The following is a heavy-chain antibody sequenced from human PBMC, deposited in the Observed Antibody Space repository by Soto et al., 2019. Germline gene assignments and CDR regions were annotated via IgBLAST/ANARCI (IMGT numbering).Heavy chain of an antibody. V-gene: IGHV4-30-4*01. CDR1: GVSISSGDYY. CDR3: AREINYYDNSGYYYVKEYGMDV. CDR2: IYYSGST. J-gene: IGHJ6*02. Sequence: PSETLSLTCTVSGVSISSGDYYWSWIRQPPGKGLEWIGYIYYSGSTYYNTSLKSRVTISVDTSKNHFSLKLSYVTAADTAVYYCAREINYYDNSGYYYVKEYGMDVWGQGTTVTVSS. D-gene: IGHD3-22*01.